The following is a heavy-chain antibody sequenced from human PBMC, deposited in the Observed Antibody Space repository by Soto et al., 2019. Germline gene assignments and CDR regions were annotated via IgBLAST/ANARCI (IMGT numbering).Heavy chain of an antibody. D-gene: IGHD3-16*01. CDR1: GGTFSSYT. CDR2: IIPILGIA. V-gene: IGHV1-69*02. CDR3: ARGGEGFDY. Sequence: QVQLVQSGAEVKKPGSSVKVSCKASGGTFSSYTISWVRQAPGQGLEWMGRIIPILGIANYAQKFQGRVTITADKSTSTADLELSSLRSEDTGVYYCARGGEGFDYWGQGTLVTVSS. J-gene: IGHJ4*02.